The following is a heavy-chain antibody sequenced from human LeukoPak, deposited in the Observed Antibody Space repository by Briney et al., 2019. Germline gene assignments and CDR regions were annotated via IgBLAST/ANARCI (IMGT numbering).Heavy chain of an antibody. D-gene: IGHD3-22*01. CDR2: ISYDGSNK. Sequence: GRSLRLSCAASGFTFSSYAMHWVRQAPGKGLEWVAVISYDGSNKYYADSVKGRFTISRDNAKNSLYLQMNSLRAEDTAVYYCAMAVVPGSPSFDIWGQGTMVTVSS. CDR1: GFTFSSYA. CDR3: AMAVVPGSPSFDI. J-gene: IGHJ3*02. V-gene: IGHV3-30-3*01.